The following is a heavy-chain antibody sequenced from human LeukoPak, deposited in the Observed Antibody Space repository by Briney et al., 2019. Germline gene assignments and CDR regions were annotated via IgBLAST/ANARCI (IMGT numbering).Heavy chain of an antibody. D-gene: IGHD3-22*01. CDR1: GYTFTSYD. Sequence: ASVKVSCKTSGYTFTSYDINWVRQAPGQGLEWMGIINPSGGSTSYAQKFQGRVTMTRDTSTSTVYMELSSLRSEDTAVYYCASTPRYYDSSGYYLDYWGQGTLVTVSS. CDR3: ASTPRYYDSSGYYLDY. V-gene: IGHV1-46*01. J-gene: IGHJ4*02. CDR2: INPSGGST.